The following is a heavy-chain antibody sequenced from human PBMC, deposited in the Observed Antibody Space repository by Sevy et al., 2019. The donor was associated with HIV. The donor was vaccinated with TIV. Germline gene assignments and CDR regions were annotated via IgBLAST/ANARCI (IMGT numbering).Heavy chain of an antibody. V-gene: IGHV1-18*01. CDR1: GYSFTTYR. J-gene: IGHJ4*02. CDR2: ISPHNGDT. Sequence: ASVKVSCKASGYSFTTYRITWLRQAPGQGLEWMGWISPHNGDTNYVQNLQGRVTMITDTSTSTAYMELRSLRSVDTAVYYCARAYCSGGSSYSLAYWGQGTRVTVSS. D-gene: IGHD2-15*01. CDR3: ARAYCSGGSSYSLAY.